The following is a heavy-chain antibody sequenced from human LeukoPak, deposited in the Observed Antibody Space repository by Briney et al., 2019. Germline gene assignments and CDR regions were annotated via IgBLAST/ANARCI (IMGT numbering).Heavy chain of an antibody. CDR3: TRPTRDDYGDYGVDY. CDR1: GFTFSGSA. Sequence: GGSLRLSCAASGFTFSGSAMHWVRQASGKGLEWVGRIRSKANGYATAYAASVKGRFTISRDDSKNTAYLQMNSLKTEDTAVYYCTRPTRDDYGDYGVDYWGQGTLVTVSS. J-gene: IGHJ4*02. V-gene: IGHV3-73*01. CDR2: IRSKANGYAT. D-gene: IGHD4-17*01.